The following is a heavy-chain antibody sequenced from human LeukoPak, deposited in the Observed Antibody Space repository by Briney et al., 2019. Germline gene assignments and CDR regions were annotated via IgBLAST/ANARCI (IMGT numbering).Heavy chain of an antibody. Sequence: GGALLLCCAGSGFNFRCYDMSSVRQAQGKGLEWDPATSGSGRSTYYADSLKCRFIICIYDSKNTLYLQKNNLSTEYTAVYYCAKDLRGFISTSCYDNWFDPWGQGTLVTVSS. CDR1: GFNFRCYD. J-gene: IGHJ5*02. CDR3: AKDLRGFISTSCYDNWFDP. CDR2: TSGSGRST. V-gene: IGHV3-23*01. D-gene: IGHD2-2*01.